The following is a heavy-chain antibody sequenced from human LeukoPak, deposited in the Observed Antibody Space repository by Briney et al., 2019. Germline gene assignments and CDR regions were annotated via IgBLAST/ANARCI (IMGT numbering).Heavy chain of an antibody. Sequence: GGSLRLSCAASGFSLSSYWINWVRQAPGKGLEWVANISPAASVKYYVDSVKGRFTISRDNAKNSVYLQMNSLRVEDTAIYYCAPSPWGQGTLVTVSS. V-gene: IGHV3-7*01. CDR1: GFSLSSYW. CDR2: ISPAASVK. CDR3: APSP. J-gene: IGHJ5*02.